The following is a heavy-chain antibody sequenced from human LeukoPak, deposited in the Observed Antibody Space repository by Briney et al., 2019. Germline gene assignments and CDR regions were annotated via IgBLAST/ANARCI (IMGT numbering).Heavy chain of an antibody. CDR2: ISGSGGST. J-gene: IGHJ6*02. D-gene: IGHD6-13*01. CDR1: GFTFSSYA. V-gene: IGHV3-23*01. Sequence: GGSLRLSCAASGFTFSSYAMSWVRQAPGKGLEWVSAISGSGGSTYYADSVKGRFTISRDNSKNTLYLQMNSLRAEDTAVYYCAKGGSRTLVAYYYGMDVWGQGTTVTVSS. CDR3: AKGGSRTLVAYYYGMDV.